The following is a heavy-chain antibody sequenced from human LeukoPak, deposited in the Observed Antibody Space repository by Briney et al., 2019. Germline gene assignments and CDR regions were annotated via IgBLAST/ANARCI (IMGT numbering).Heavy chain of an antibody. CDR2: IDPNNGDT. D-gene: IGHD2-8*01. Sequence: ASVKVSCKASAYTFTGYYLHWVRQAPGQGLQWMGWIDPNNGDTEYAQKFQGRVTMTRDRSISTANMELGRLTSDDTAVYYCARRSRNGLDAFDIWGQGTMVTVSS. CDR1: AYTFTGYY. V-gene: IGHV1-2*02. J-gene: IGHJ3*02. CDR3: ARRSRNGLDAFDI.